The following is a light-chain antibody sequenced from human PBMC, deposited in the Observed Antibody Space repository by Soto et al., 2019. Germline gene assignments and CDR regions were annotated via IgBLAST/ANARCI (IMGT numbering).Light chain of an antibody. J-gene: IGKJ1*01. CDR1: QSVSSSF. V-gene: IGKV3-20*01. CDR3: QQYGNSPWT. CDR2: GAS. Sequence: EIVLTQSPGTLSLSPGERATLSCRASQSVSSSFLAWYQQKPGQAPRLLIYGASSRAAGIPDRFSGSGSGTGFTLTISRLEPEDFAVYYCQQYGNSPWTFGQGTKVEIK.